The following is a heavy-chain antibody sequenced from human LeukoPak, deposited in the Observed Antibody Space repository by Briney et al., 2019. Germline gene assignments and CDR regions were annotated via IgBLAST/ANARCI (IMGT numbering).Heavy chain of an antibody. D-gene: IGHD3-16*01. CDR1: GFTFSSYE. CDR3: ARDIAAGLRLA. Sequence: PGGSLRLSCAASGFTFSSYEMNWVRQAPGKGLEWVSYISSSGSTIYYADSVKGRFTISRDNAKNSLYLQMNSLRAEDTAVYYCARDIAAGLRLAWGQGTLVTVSS. V-gene: IGHV3-48*03. J-gene: IGHJ5*02. CDR2: ISSSGSTI.